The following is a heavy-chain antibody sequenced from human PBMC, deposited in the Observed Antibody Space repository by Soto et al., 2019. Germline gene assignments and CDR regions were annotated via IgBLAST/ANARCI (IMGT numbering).Heavy chain of an antibody. Sequence: PGGSLRLSCAASGFTFDDYTMHWVRQAPGKGLEWVSLISWDGGSTYYADSVKGRFNISRDNSKNSLYLQMNSLRTEDTALYYCAKGGLRGAYDFWSGYPGVWGQGTLVTVSS. CDR1: GFTFDDYT. CDR2: ISWDGGST. CDR3: AKGGLRGAYDFWSGYPGV. J-gene: IGHJ4*02. V-gene: IGHV3-43*01. D-gene: IGHD3-3*01.